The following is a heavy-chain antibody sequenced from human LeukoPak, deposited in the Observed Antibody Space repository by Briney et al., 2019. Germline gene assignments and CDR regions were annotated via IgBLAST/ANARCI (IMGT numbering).Heavy chain of an antibody. CDR1: GGSFSGYY. V-gene: IGHV4-34*01. D-gene: IGHD2-21*02. CDR2: INHSGST. Sequence: KPSETLSLTCAVYGGSFSGYYWSWIRQPPGKGLEWIGEINHSGSTNYNPSLKSRVTISVDTSKNQFSLKLSSVTAADTAVYYCARTRLSFDYWGQGTLVTVSS. CDR3: ARTRLSFDY. J-gene: IGHJ4*02.